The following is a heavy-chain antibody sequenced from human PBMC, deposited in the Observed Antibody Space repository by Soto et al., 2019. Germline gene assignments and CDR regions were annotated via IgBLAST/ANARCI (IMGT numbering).Heavy chain of an antibody. D-gene: IGHD6-13*01. J-gene: IGHJ4*02. V-gene: IGHV3-64D*08. CDR1: GFTFSSYA. CDR2: ISSNGGST. CDR3: VKEGEKQQLTFDY. Sequence: GGSLRLSCSASGFTFSSYAMHWVRQAPGKGLEYVSAISSNGGSTYYADSVKGRFTISRDNSKNTLYLQMSSLRAEDTAVYYCVKEGEKQQLTFDYWGQGTLVTVSS.